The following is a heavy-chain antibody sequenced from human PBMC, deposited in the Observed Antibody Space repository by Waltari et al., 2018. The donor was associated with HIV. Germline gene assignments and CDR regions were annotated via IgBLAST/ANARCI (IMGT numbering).Heavy chain of an antibody. J-gene: IGHJ4*02. CDR1: GGSISSYY. D-gene: IGHD5-18*01. Sequence: QVQLQESGPGLVKPSETLSLTCTVSGGSISSYYWSWIRQPQGKGLEWIGYIYYSGSTNYNPSLKSRVTISVDTSKNQFSLKLSSVTAADTAVYYCASRGYSYGTLIDYWGQGTLVTVSS. V-gene: IGHV4-59*01. CDR3: ASRGYSYGTLIDY. CDR2: IYYSGST.